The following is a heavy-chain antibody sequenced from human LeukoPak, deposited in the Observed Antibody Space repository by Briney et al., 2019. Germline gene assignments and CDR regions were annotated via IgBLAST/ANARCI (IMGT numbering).Heavy chain of an antibody. CDR2: ISSSSSTI. CDR3: ARDSSGYYLRGYYFDY. D-gene: IGHD3-22*01. V-gene: IGHV3-48*01. Sequence: PGGSLRLSCAASGFTFSSYSMNWVRQAPGKGLEWVSYISSSSSTIYYADSVKGRFTISRDNAKNSLYLQMNSLGAEDTAVYYCARDSSGYYLRGYYFDYWGQGTLVTVSS. J-gene: IGHJ4*02. CDR1: GFTFSSYS.